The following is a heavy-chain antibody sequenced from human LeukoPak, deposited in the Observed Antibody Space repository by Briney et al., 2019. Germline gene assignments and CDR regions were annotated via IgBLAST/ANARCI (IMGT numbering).Heavy chain of an antibody. Sequence: GGSLRLSCAGSGFSFGSNTMSWVRQAPGRGLEWVSAISNNGGRTDYADSVEGRFTISRDNSKSTLYLHMDSLRADDTAVYYCARDEDTSALSEYWGQGTLVTVSS. J-gene: IGHJ4*02. D-gene: IGHD2/OR15-2a*01. V-gene: IGHV3-23*01. CDR3: ARDEDTSALSEY. CDR1: GFSFGSNT. CDR2: ISNNGGRT.